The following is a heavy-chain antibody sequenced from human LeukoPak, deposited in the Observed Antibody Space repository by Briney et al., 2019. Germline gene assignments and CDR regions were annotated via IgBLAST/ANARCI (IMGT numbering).Heavy chain of an antibody. CDR2: IYYTGST. J-gene: IGHJ4*02. Sequence: PSETLSLTCNVSGASISGGTYYWGWIRQPPGKGLEWIGSIYYTGSTYDNPSLKSRVTISVDTSKNQFSLKLSSVTAADTAVYYGARRGGSGRAFDYWGQGTLVTVSS. D-gene: IGHD1-26*01. V-gene: IGHV4-39*01. CDR3: ARRGGSGRAFDY. CDR1: GASISGGTYY.